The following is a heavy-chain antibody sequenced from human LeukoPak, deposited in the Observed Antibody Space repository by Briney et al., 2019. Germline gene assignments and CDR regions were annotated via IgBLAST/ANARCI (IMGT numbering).Heavy chain of an antibody. D-gene: IGHD4-4*01. CDR2: INHSGST. V-gene: IGHV4-34*01. Sequence: SETLSLTCAVYGGSFSGYYWSWIRQPPGKGLEWIGEINHSGSTNYNPSLKSRVTISVDTSKNQFSLKLSSVTAADTAVYYCARDDDYSNYRLDVWGQGTTVTVSS. CDR1: GGSFSGYY. CDR3: ARDDDYSNYRLDV. J-gene: IGHJ6*02.